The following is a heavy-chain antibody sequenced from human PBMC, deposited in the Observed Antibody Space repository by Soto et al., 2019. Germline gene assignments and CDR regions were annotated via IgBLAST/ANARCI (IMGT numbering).Heavy chain of an antibody. CDR1: GYTFTDYY. D-gene: IGHD2-15*01. CDR2: INPNSGGS. CDR3: ARFLEVAAPQGGWFDT. V-gene: IGHV1-2*02. J-gene: IGHJ5*02. Sequence: ASVKVSCKASGYTFTDYYLHWVRQAPGQGLEWMGWINPNSGGSNYAEKFQGRITMSRDTSINTAYMDLSSLTSDDTAVYFCARFLEVAAPQGGWFDTWGQGTLVTVSS.